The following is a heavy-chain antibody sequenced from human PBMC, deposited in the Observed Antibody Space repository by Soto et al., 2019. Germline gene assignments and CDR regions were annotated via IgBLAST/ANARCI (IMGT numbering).Heavy chain of an antibody. CDR2: IYPGDSDT. V-gene: IGHV5-51*01. J-gene: IGHJ4*02. CDR3: ARPRTGSWSPFDY. CDR1: GYSFTRYW. D-gene: IGHD2-15*01. Sequence: PGESLKISCKGSGYSFTRYWIAWVRQMPGKGLEWMGIIYPGDSDTRYSPSFQGQVTFSADKSINTAYLQWSSLKASDTAMYYCARPRTGSWSPFDYWGQGTLVTVSS.